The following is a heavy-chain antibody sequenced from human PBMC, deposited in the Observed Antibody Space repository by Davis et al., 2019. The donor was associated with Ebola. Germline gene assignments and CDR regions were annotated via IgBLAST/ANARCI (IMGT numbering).Heavy chain of an antibody. CDR1: AYTFTSYY. J-gene: IGHJ6*02. V-gene: IGHV1-46*01. CDR3: ARDNSPHYYYGMDV. D-gene: IGHD5-18*01. Sequence: ASVQVSCKASAYTFTSYYMHWVRPPPGQGLEWMGIINPSGGSTSYAQKFQGRVTMTRDTSTSTVYMELSSLRSEDTAVYYCARDNSPHYYYGMDVWGQGTTVTVSS. CDR2: INPSGGST.